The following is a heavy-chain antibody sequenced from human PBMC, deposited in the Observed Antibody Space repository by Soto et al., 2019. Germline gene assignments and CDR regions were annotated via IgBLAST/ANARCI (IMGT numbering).Heavy chain of an antibody. V-gene: IGHV3-48*02. CDR1: GFTFSSYS. D-gene: IGHD5-12*01. Sequence: EVQLVESGGGWVQPGGSLRLSCAASGFTFSSYSMNWVRQAPGKGLEWVSYISSSSSTIYYADSVKGRFTISRDNAKNSLYLQMNSLRDEDTAVYYCAGRSGGYDLVHGMDVWGQGTTVTVSS. J-gene: IGHJ6*02. CDR3: AGRSGGYDLVHGMDV. CDR2: ISSSSSTI.